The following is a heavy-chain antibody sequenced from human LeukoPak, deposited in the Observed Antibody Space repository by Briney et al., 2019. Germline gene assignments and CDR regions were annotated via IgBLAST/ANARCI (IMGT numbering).Heavy chain of an antibody. CDR2: IYSSGTT. V-gene: IGHV4-39*01. CDR1: GGSVHSYDQY. J-gene: IGHJ6*03. D-gene: IGHD5-18*01. CDR3: ARQPHSYGPDYYYYYMDL. Sequence: SETLSLTFTVSGGSVHSYDQYWAWIRQPPGKGLEWMGTIYSSGTTSYNPSLKSRVTISVDTSSNHFYLNLISVTAADTALYYCARQPHSYGPDYYYYYMDLWGTGTTVTVSS.